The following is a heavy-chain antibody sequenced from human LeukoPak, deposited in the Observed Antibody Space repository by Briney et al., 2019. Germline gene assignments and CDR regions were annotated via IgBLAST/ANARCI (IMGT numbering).Heavy chain of an antibody. CDR3: AKEGTVRWFDP. Sequence: SETLSLICSVSGGSTSSTNYYWGWIRQPPGKGLECIGSIYYNGRTYYNPSLKSRVTISVDTSKNQFSLKLNSVTAADTAVYYCAKEGTVRWFDPWGQGTLVTVSS. D-gene: IGHD1-14*01. CDR1: GGSTSSTNYY. J-gene: IGHJ5*02. V-gene: IGHV4-39*07. CDR2: IYYNGRT.